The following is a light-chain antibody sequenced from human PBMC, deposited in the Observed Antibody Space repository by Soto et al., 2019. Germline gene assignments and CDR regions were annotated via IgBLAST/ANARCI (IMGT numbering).Light chain of an antibody. V-gene: IGLV2-8*01. CDR1: SSDVGGYNF. Sequence: LTQPPSASGSPGQSVTISCTGTSSDVGGYNFVSWYQQHPGKAPQLIIYEVTKRPSGVPDRFSGSKSGNTASLTVSGLQTEDEADYYCSSYAATNNYVFGSGTKVTVL. CDR3: SSYAATNNYV. J-gene: IGLJ1*01. CDR2: EVT.